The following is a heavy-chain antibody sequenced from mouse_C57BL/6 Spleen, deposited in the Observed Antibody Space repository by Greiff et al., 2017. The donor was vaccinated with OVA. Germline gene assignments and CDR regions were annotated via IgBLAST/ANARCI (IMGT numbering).Heavy chain of an antibody. V-gene: IGHV2-2*01. CDR1: GFSLTSYG. CDR2: IWSGGGT. CDR3: ARGGGLWFAY. Sequence: QVQLKESGPGLVQPSQSLSITCTVSGFSLTSYGVHWVRQSPGKGLEWLGVIWSGGGTDYNAAFISRLSISKDNSKSQVFFKMNSMQADDAAIYYCARGGGLWFAYWGQGTLVTVSA. J-gene: IGHJ3*01.